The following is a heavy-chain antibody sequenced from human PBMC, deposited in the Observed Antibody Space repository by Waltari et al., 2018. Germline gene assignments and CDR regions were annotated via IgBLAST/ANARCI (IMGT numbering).Heavy chain of an antibody. J-gene: IGHJ4*02. V-gene: IGHV4-39*01. CDR3: ARHVPPITMIVGEFSGGVIDY. D-gene: IGHD3-22*01. CDR1: GGSISSSSYY. Sequence: QLQLQESGPGLVKPSETLSLTCTVSGGSISSSSYYWGWIRQPPGQGLGWIGSIYYSGGTYANPSPKSRVTISVDTSKNQFSLKLSSVTAADTAVYYCARHVPPITMIVGEFSGGVIDYWGQGTLVTVSS. CDR2: IYYSGGT.